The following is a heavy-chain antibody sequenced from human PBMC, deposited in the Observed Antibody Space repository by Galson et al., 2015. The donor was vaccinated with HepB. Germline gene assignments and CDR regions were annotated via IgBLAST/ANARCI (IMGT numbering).Heavy chain of an antibody. CDR1: GFTFSTYS. J-gene: IGHJ4*02. V-gene: IGHV3-48*02. CDR2: ISGSSGSI. Sequence: SLRLSCAASGFTFSTYSMNWVRQAPGKGLEWISYISGSSGSIYYADSVKARFTISRDNATNSLYLQMNSLRDEDTAVYYCARDPGPYDFWTGFGNYFDYWGQGTLVTVSS. D-gene: IGHD3-3*01. CDR3: ARDPGPYDFWTGFGNYFDY.